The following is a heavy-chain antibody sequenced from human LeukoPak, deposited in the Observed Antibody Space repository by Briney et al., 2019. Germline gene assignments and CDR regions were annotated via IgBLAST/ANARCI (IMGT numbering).Heavy chain of an antibody. CDR2: IHPNSGGI. V-gene: IGHV1-2*02. CDR3: ARVLFYGSGSQYNWGY. Sequence: ASVTLSYKASEYTFTGFYINWVRQAPGQGLEWMGWIHPNSGGINYAQKFQGRVTMTRDTSISTAYMELSRLRSDDTAVYYCARVLFYGSGSQYNWGYWGQGTLVTVSS. CDR1: EYTFTGFY. J-gene: IGHJ4*02. D-gene: IGHD3-10*01.